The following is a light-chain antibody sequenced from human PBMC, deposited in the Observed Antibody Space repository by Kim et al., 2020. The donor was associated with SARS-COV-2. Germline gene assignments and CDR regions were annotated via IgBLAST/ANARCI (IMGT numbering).Light chain of an antibody. J-gene: IGLJ3*02. Sequence: QLVLAQAPSASGTPGQRVILSCSGSSSNIGTSYVHWYQQLPGTAPRLLIYSNDRRPSGVPDRFSASKSGTSASLAISGLRSEDEADYYCATWDDTLSAWVLGGGTQLTVL. CDR3: ATWDDTLSAWV. CDR2: SND. CDR1: SSNIGTSY. V-gene: IGLV1-47*02.